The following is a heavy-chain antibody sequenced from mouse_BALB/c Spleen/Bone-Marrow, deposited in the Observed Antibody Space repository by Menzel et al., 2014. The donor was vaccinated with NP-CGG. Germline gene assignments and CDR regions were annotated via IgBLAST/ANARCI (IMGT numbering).Heavy chain of an antibody. J-gene: IGHJ2*01. V-gene: IGHV1-69*02. Sequence: QVQLKESGAELVRPGASVKLSCKASGYTFTSYWINWVKQRPGQGLEWIGNIYPSDSYTNYNQKFKDKATLTVDKSYSTAYMQLGSPTSDDSAVYYCTRSGGYYFDYWGQGTTLTVSS. CDR1: GYTFTSYW. CDR2: IYPSDSYT. CDR3: TRSGGYYFDY.